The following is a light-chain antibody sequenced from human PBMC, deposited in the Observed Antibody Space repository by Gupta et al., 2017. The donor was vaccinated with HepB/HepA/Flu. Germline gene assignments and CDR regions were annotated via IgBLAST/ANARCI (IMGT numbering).Light chain of an antibody. CDR2: KAS. J-gene: IGKJ2*03. CDR3: CQQSSSPHS. CDR1: QGIRNE. V-gene: IGKV1-17*01. Sequence: DIPMTQSPSSLSASVGDRVTITCRASQGIRNELTWYQQKPGKVPKRLIQKASTLQNGVTSRFSGSGFGTDFTLTISSLQPEDFGTYYCCQQSSSPHSFGQGTKLEVK.